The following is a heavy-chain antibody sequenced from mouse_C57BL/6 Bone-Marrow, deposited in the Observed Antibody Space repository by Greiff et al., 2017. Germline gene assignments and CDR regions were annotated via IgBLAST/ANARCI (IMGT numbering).Heavy chain of an antibody. CDR2: IDPSDSYT. Sequence: VQLQQPGAELVMPGASVKLSCKASGYTFTSYWMHWVKQRPGQGLEWIGEIDPSDSYTNYNQKFKGKSTLTVDKSSSTAYMQLSSLTSEDSAVYYWARSGDGYPYAMDYWGQGTSVTVSS. J-gene: IGHJ4*01. CDR1: GYTFTSYW. CDR3: ARSGDGYPYAMDY. D-gene: IGHD2-3*01. V-gene: IGHV1-69*01.